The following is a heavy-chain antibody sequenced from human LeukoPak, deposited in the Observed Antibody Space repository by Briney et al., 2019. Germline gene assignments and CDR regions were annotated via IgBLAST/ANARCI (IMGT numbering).Heavy chain of an antibody. D-gene: IGHD2-15*01. J-gene: IGHJ4*02. V-gene: IGHV3-21*01. Sequence: GGSLRLSCAASGFTFSRYSMNWVRQAPGKGLEWVSSISSSSSYIYYADSVKGRFTISRDNAKNSLYLQMNSLRAEDTAVYYCARGDEGYCSGGSCYDLDYWGQGTLVTVSS. CDR1: GFTFSRYS. CDR2: ISSSSSYI. CDR3: ARGDEGYCSGGSCYDLDY.